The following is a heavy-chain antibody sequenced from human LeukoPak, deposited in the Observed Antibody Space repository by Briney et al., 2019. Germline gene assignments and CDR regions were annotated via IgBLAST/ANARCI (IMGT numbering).Heavy chain of an antibody. CDR1: GGSISSYY. J-gene: IGHJ2*01. D-gene: IGHD3-16*01. CDR3: ARTLRPNWYFDL. Sequence: SETLSLTCTVSGGSISSYYWSWIRQPPGKGLEWIGYIYYSGSTNYNPSLKSRVTISVDTSKNQFSLKLSSVTAADTAVYYCARTLRPNWYFDLWGRSTLVTVSS. CDR2: IYYSGST. V-gene: IGHV4-59*01.